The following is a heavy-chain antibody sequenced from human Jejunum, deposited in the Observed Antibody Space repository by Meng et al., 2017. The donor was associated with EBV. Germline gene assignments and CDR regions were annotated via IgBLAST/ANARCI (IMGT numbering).Heavy chain of an antibody. CDR3: ARGAYFDY. CDR1: GGSISSGGYS. J-gene: IGHJ4*02. V-gene: IGHV4-30-2*01. CDR2: IYYSGSA. Sequence: LPRQQPGSGLVNPSETLSLTCAVSGGSISSGGYSWHWIRQPPGKGLQWIGYIYYSGSAFYNPSLKSRVTLSVDRSKNQFSLNLSSVTAADTAVYYCARGAYFDYWGQGTLVTVSS.